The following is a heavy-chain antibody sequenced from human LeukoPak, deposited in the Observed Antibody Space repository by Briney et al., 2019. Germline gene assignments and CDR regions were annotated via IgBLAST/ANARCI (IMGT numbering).Heavy chain of an antibody. V-gene: IGHV1-24*01. CDR2: FDPEDGET. Sequence: GASVKVPCKVSGYTLTELSMHWVRQAPGKGLEWMGGFDPEDGETIYAQKFQDRVTMTEDTSTDTAYMELSSLRSEDTAVYYCATDISIAAAGTAFDYWGQGTLVTVSS. CDR3: ATDISIAAAGTAFDY. CDR1: GYTLTELS. J-gene: IGHJ4*02. D-gene: IGHD6-13*01.